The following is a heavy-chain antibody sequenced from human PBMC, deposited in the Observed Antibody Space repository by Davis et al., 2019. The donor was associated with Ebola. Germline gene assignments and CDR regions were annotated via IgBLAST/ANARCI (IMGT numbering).Heavy chain of an antibody. V-gene: IGHV1-18*01. CDR2: ISAYNGNT. Sequence: ASVKVSCKASGGTFSSYAISWVRQAPGQGLEWMGWISAYNGNTNYAQKLQGRVTMTTDTSTSTAYMELRSLRSDDTAVYYCARVRGGDYAHDYWGQGTLVTVSS. CDR3: ARVRGGDYAHDY. CDR1: GGTFSSYA. D-gene: IGHD4-17*01. J-gene: IGHJ4*02.